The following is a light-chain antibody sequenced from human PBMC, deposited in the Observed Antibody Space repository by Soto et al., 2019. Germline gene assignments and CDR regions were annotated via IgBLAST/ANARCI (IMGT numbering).Light chain of an antibody. CDR2: DVS. Sequence: QSALTQPASVSGSPGQAITVSCSGTRSDVGAFNYVSWYQQHPGKAPNLMIYDVSNRPSGVSNRFSGSKSGNTASLTISGLRAEDEADYYCNSYTINNTYVFGAGTKVTVL. CDR1: RSDVGAFNY. CDR3: NSYTINNTYV. V-gene: IGLV2-14*03. J-gene: IGLJ1*01.